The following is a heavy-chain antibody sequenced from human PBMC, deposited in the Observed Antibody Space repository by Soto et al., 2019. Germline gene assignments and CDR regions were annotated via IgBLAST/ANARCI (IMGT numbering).Heavy chain of an antibody. Sequence: QVHLVESGGGVVQPGRSLGLSCAASGFTFRSFAMHWVRQAPGKGLDWVAVISKDGSKKYYADSVKGRFTISRDNSKKTLYLQMNSLRAEDTAVYYCANPSGYYFGLGSHDEASDMWGQGTGVTVFS. J-gene: IGHJ3*02. CDR3: ANPSGYYFGLGSHDEASDM. V-gene: IGHV3-30*04. CDR2: ISKDGSKK. D-gene: IGHD3-10*01. CDR1: GFTFRSFA.